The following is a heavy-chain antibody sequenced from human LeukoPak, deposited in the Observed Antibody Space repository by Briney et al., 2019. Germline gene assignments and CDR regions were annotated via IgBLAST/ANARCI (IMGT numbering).Heavy chain of an antibody. D-gene: IGHD2-2*01. CDR1: GFTFSTYA. CDR3: ARYCSSTTCRALDY. V-gene: IGHV3-23*01. Sequence: PGRSLRLSCAASGFTFSTYAMSWVRQAPGKGLEWVSAISGSGGSTYYADSVKGRFTISRDNSKNTLYLQMNSLRAEDTAVYYCARYCSSTTCRALDYWGQGTLVTVSS. CDR2: ISGSGGST. J-gene: IGHJ4*02.